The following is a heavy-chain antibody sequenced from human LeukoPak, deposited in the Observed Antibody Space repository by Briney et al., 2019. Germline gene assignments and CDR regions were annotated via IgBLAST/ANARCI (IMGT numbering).Heavy chain of an antibody. Sequence: VASVNVSCTASGYTFTSYDINWVRQATGQGLEWMGWMNPNSGNTGYAQKFQGRVTMTRNTSISTAYMELSSLRSEDTAVYYCATGTNYDFWSGYLFDYWGQGTLVTVSS. CDR1: GYTFTSYD. D-gene: IGHD3-3*01. CDR3: ATGTNYDFWSGYLFDY. V-gene: IGHV1-8*01. J-gene: IGHJ4*02. CDR2: MNPNSGNT.